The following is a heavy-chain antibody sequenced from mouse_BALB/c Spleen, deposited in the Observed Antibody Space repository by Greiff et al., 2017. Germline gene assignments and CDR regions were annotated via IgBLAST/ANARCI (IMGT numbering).Heavy chain of an antibody. Sequence: VQLKESGGGLVQPGGSLKLSCAASGFTFSSYGMYWVRQTPEKRLEWVATISDGGSYTYYPDSVKGRFTISRDNAKNNLYLQMSSLKSEDTAMYYCARALWNGDAMDYWGQGTSVTVSS. CDR2: ISDGGSYT. CDR3: ARALWNGDAMDY. D-gene: IGHD1-1*02. J-gene: IGHJ4*01. CDR1: GFTFSSYG. V-gene: IGHV5-4*02.